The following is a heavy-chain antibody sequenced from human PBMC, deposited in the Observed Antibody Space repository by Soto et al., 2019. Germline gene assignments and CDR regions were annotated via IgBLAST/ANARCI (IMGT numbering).Heavy chain of an antibody. CDR1: GGSIISGGYS. V-gene: IGHV4-30-2*01. D-gene: IGHD3-3*01. J-gene: IGHJ3*02. CDR2: IYRSGST. CDR3: ARGEYDFWSGYYTGVGAFDI. Sequence: LSLTCAVSGGSIISGGYSWSWIRQPPGKGLEWIGYIYRSGSTYYNPSLKSRVTISVDRSKNQFSLKLSSVTAADTAVYYCARGEYDFWSGYYTGVGAFDIWGQGTMVTVSS.